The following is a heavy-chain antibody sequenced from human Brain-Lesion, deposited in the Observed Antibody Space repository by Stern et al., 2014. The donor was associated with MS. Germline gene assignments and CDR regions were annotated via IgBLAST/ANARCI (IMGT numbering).Heavy chain of an antibody. D-gene: IGHD3-10*01. CDR2: IYYRGST. J-gene: IGHJ4*02. Sequence: VQLVESGPGLVKPSETLSLTCTVSGGSISSSSYYWGWIRQPPGKGLEWIGSIYYRGSTYYNPSLKSRVTIFMDKPKNQFSLQLSSVTAADTAVYFCAKLWLGELPESPFDYWGQGTLVTVSS. CDR1: GGSISSSSYY. CDR3: AKLWLGELPESPFDY. V-gene: IGHV4-39*01.